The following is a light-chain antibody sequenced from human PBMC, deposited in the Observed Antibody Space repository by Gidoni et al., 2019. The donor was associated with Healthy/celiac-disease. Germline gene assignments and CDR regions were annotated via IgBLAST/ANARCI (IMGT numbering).Light chain of an antibody. CDR2: DAS. V-gene: IGKV1-33*01. CDR3: QQFHKVPYT. Sequence: DIQMTQSPSSLSASVGDRVTITCQASRDISKYLNWYQQKPGKAPRLLIYDASNLETGVPSLFSGSGSGTDFTLTISSLQPEDIATYYCQQFHKVPYTFGGGTKVELK. J-gene: IGKJ4*01. CDR1: RDISKY.